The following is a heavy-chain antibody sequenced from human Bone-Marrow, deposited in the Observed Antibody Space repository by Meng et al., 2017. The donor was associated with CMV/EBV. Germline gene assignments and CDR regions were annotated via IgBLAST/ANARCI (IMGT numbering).Heavy chain of an antibody. D-gene: IGHD6-6*01. J-gene: IGHJ4*02. CDR2: INHSGST. V-gene: IGHV4-34*01. CDR3: ARGRYSSSWFDY. CDR1: GGSFSGYY. Sequence: SQTLSLTCAVFGGSFSGYYWSWIRQPPGKGLEWIGEINHSGSTDYNPSLKSRVTISVDTSKKQFSLNLSSVTAADTAVYYCARGRYSSSWFDYWGQGTLVTVSS.